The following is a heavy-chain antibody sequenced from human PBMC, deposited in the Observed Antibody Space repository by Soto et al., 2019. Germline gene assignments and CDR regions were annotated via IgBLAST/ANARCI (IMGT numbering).Heavy chain of an antibody. V-gene: IGHV3-30*18. D-gene: IGHD6-13*01. CDR2: ISYDGSNK. J-gene: IGHJ4*02. CDR1: GFTFSSYG. CDR3: AKGTGIAAAGYFDY. Sequence: GESLKISCAASGFTFSSYGMHWVRQAPGKGLEWVAVISYDGSNKYYADSVKGRFTISRDNSKNTLYLQMNSLRAEDTAVYYCAKGTGIAAAGYFDYWGQGTLVTVSS.